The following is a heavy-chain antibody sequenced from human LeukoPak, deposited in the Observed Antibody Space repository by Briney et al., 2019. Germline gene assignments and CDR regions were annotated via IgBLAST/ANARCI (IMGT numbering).Heavy chain of an antibody. D-gene: IGHD5-18*01. V-gene: IGHV1-18*01. CDR1: GYILTTYG. Sequence: ASVKVSCKASGYILTTYGISWVRQAPGQGLEWMGWISAYNGGTDFAQHLQGRVSMTIDASTNTAYMELRSLRSDDTAVYYCARPSGARRHLWLDYWGQGTVVTVSS. CDR2: ISAYNGGT. J-gene: IGHJ4*02. CDR3: ARPSGARRHLWLDY.